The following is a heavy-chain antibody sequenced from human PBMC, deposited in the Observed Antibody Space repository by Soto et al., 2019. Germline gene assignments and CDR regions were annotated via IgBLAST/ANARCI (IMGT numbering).Heavy chain of an antibody. CDR3: ATLELGAVS. Sequence: QVQLQESGPGLVRPSETLSLTCAVSGGSITSINWWSWVRQSPEKGLEWIGEIYHGGSTKYVPSLESRLTMSIDKSKNQFSLRLSSMTAADTAVYYCATLELGAVSWGPGILVTVSS. CDR1: GGSITSINW. J-gene: IGHJ5*02. V-gene: IGHV4-4*02. D-gene: IGHD1-7*01. CDR2: IYHGGST.